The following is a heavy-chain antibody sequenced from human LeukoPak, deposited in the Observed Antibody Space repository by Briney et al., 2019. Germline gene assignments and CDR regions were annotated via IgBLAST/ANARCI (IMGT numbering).Heavy chain of an antibody. CDR2: IIPILGIA. D-gene: IGHD3-10*01. Sequence: GSSVKVSCKASGGTFSSYAISWVRQAPGQGLEWMGRIIPILGIANYAQKFQGRVTITADKSTSTAYMELRSLRSDDTAVYYCARAPPGMVRGVVDYWGQGTLVTVSS. V-gene: IGHV1-69*04. J-gene: IGHJ4*02. CDR1: GGTFSSYA. CDR3: ARAPPGMVRGVVDY.